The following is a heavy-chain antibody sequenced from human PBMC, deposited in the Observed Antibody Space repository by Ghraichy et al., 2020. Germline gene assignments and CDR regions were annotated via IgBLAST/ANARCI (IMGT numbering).Heavy chain of an antibody. CDR3: AKVPGGNSVQH. CDR2: ISYDGSNK. CDR1: GFTFSSYG. D-gene: IGHD4-23*01. Sequence: GGSLRLSCAASGFTFSSYGMHWVRQAPGKGLEWVAVISYDGSNKYYADSVKGRFTISRDNSKNTLYLQMNSLRAEDTAVYYCAKVPGGNSVQHWGQGTLVTVSS. V-gene: IGHV3-30*18. J-gene: IGHJ1*01.